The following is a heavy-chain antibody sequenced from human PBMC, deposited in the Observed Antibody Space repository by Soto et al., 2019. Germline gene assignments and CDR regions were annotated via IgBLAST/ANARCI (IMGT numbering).Heavy chain of an antibody. V-gene: IGHV3-48*02. Sequence: GGSLRLSCASSGFTFSSYSMNLVRQAPGKGLEWVSYFSRSSSTISYADSVKGRFTISRDNAKNSLYLQMNSLRDEDTAVYYCARPEYSSSSYGMDVWGQGTTVTISS. J-gene: IGHJ6*02. CDR2: FSRSSSTI. D-gene: IGHD6-6*01. CDR3: ARPEYSSSSYGMDV. CDR1: GFTFSSYS.